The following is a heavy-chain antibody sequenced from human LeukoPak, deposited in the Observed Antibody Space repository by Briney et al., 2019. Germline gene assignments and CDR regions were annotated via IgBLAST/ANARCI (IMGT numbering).Heavy chain of an antibody. CDR2: IYHSGST. CDR1: GGSISSSNW. Sequence: SETLSLTCAVSGGSISSSNWWSWVRQPPGKGLEWIGEIYHSGSTNYNPSLKSRVTISVDTSKNQFSLKLSSVTAADTAVYYCARSPISTYFDYWGQGTLVTVSS. V-gene: IGHV4-4*02. J-gene: IGHJ4*02. D-gene: IGHD6-13*01. CDR3: ARSPISTYFDY.